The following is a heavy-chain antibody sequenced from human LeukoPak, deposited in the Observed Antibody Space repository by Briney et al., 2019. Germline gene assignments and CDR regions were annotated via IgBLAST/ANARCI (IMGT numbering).Heavy chain of an antibody. Sequence: PSETLSLTCGVYGGSFSGYYWSWIRQPPGRGLEWIGEINQSGRTNYNPSLKSRVTISVDTSKNQFSLKLTSATAADTGVYYCATKHSVAVAANPPYFDYWGQGTLVTVSS. D-gene: IGHD6-19*01. J-gene: IGHJ4*02. CDR1: GGSFSGYY. CDR3: ATKHSVAVAANPPYFDY. CDR2: INQSGRT. V-gene: IGHV4-34*01.